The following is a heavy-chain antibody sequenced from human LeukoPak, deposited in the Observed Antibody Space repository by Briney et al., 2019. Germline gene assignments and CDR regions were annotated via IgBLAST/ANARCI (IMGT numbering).Heavy chain of an antibody. D-gene: IGHD3-22*01. CDR3: ARGPAYYYDSSGYY. CDR2: INHSGST. CDR1: GGSFSGYY. J-gene: IGHJ4*02. V-gene: IGHV4-34*01. Sequence: PSETLSLTCAVYGGSFSGYYWSWIRQPPGKGLEWDGEINHSGSTNYNPSLKSRVTISVDTSKNQFSLKLSSVTAADTAVYYCARGPAYYYDSSGYYWGQGTLVTVSS.